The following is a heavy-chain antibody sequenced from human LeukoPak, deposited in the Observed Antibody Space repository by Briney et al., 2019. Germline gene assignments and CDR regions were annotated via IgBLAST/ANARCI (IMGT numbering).Heavy chain of an antibody. J-gene: IGHJ4*02. CDR3: AKDSLDY. V-gene: IGHV3-48*03. CDR1: GFIFSSYA. CDR2: ISSSGGTM. Sequence: GGSLRLSCAASGFIFSSYAMSWVRQAPGKGLEWVSYISSSGGTMFYADSVKGRFTISRDNAKNSVYLQMNSLRAEDTAIYYCAKDSLDYWGQGTLVTVSS.